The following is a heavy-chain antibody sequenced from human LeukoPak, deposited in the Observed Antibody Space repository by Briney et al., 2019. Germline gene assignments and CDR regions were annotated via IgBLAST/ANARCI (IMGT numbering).Heavy chain of an antibody. V-gene: IGHV1-69*13. D-gene: IGHD4-17*01. CDR2: IIPIFGTA. CDR3: ATSPTVNLRSYNWFDP. CDR1: GGTFSSYA. J-gene: IGHJ5*02. Sequence: ASVKVSCKASGGTFSSYAISWVRQAPGQGLEWMGGIIPIFGTANYAQKFQGRVTITADESTSTAYMELSSLRSEDTAVYYCATSPTVNLRSYNWFDPWGQGTLVTVSS.